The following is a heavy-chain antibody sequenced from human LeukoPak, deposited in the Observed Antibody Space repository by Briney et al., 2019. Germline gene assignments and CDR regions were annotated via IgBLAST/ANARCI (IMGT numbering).Heavy chain of an antibody. CDR1: GYTFTGYY. V-gene: IGHV1-2*02. CDR2: INPNSGGT. CDR3: ARTYYYDSSGPMGDY. Sequence: ASVKVSCKASGYTFTGYYMHWVRQAPGQGLAWMGWINPNSGGTNYAQKFQGRVTMTRDTSISTAYMELSRLRSDDTAVYYCARTYYYDSSGPMGDYWGQGTLVTVSS. J-gene: IGHJ4*02. D-gene: IGHD3-22*01.